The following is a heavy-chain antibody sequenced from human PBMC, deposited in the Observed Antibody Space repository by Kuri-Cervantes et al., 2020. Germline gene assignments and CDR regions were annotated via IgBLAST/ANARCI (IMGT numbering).Heavy chain of an antibody. CDR3: ARDRLRLVSDDAFDI. D-gene: IGHD6-19*01. Sequence: GESLKISCAAAGLTFSNAWINWVRQAPGKGLEWVGRIKRKNDGGTTDYAAPVKGRFTISRDNSKNTLYLQMNSLKAEDTAVYYCARDRLRLVSDDAFDIWGQGTMVTVSS. CDR1: GLTFSNAW. V-gene: IGHV3-15*01. CDR2: IKRKNDGGTT. J-gene: IGHJ3*02.